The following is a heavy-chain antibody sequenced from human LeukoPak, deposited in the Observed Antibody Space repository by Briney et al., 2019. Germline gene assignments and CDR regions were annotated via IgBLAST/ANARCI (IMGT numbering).Heavy chain of an antibody. J-gene: IGHJ6*03. CDR1: GGTFSSYA. CDR2: IIPIFGTA. CDR3: ARSSGIAVAGPRDYYYYYMDV. Sequence: ASVKVSCKASGGTFSSYAISWVRQAPGQGLEWMGRIIPIFGTANYAQKFQGRVTITTDESTSTAYMELRSLRSEDTAVYYCARSSGIAVAGPRDYYYYYMDVWGKGTTVTVSS. V-gene: IGHV1-69*05. D-gene: IGHD6-19*01.